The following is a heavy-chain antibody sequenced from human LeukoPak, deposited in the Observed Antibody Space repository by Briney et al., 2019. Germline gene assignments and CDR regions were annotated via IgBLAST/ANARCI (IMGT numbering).Heavy chain of an antibody. CDR2: ISSSSSYM. J-gene: IGHJ4*02. Sequence: GGSLRLSCAASGFTFSSYSMNWVRQAPGKGLEWVSSISSSSSYMYYADSVKGRFTISRDNAKNSLYLQMNSLRAEDTAVYYCARVRIAVAGVFDYWGQGTLVTVSS. CDR3: ARVRIAVAGVFDY. D-gene: IGHD6-19*01. V-gene: IGHV3-21*01. CDR1: GFTFSSYS.